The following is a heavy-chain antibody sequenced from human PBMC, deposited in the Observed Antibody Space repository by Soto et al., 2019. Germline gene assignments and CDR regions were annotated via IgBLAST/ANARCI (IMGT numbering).Heavy chain of an antibody. D-gene: IGHD1-1*01. CDR2: ISSYNGNT. J-gene: IGHJ4*02. CDR1: GYSFSTYG. V-gene: IGHV1-18*01. CDR3: ARGTGTTSEDSLFDY. Sequence: GASVKVSCKVSGYSFSTYGINWVRQAPEQGLEWMGWISSYNGNTKYAQKLQGRVTMTTDTSTNTAYMELRSLRSDDTAVYYCARGTGTTSEDSLFDYWGQGTLVTVSS.